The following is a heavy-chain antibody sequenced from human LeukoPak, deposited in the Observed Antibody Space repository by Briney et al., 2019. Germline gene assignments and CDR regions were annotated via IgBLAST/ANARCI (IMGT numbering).Heavy chain of an antibody. CDR2: INPDSGDT. Sequence: ASVTLSCRSSVYTFTVYYLHWVRQAPAQGLEWMGCINPDSGDTNYLQKFQGRVTATRDTSISTAYMELSRLRCDDTAVYYCTRELLGGSVILDPWGQGTLVSVSS. CDR1: VYTFTVYY. D-gene: IGHD3-10*01. J-gene: IGHJ5*02. CDR3: TRELLGGSVILDP. V-gene: IGHV1-2*02.